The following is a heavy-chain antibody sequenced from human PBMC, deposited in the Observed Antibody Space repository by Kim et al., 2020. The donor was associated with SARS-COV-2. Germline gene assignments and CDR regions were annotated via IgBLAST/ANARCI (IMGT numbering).Heavy chain of an antibody. Sequence: PPLESRVTISVDTSKNQFSLKLGSVTAADTAVYYCAGTYYYDRSPPFFDYWGQGTLVTVSS. CDR3: AGTYYYDRSPPFFDY. D-gene: IGHD3-22*01. J-gene: IGHJ4*02. V-gene: IGHV4-30-2*04.